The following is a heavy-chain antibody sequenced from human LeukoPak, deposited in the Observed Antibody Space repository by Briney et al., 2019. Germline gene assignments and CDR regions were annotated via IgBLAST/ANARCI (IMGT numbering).Heavy chain of an antibody. CDR3: ARGPPGRVYDSSKRGLFDP. CDR1: AYTFTGYY. CDR2: INPSGTST. J-gene: IGHJ5*02. Sequence: VASVKVSCKASAYTFTGYYIHWVRQAPGQGLEWMGIINPSGTSTTYAQKFQGRVTMTRDTSTSTVYMELSSLRSEDTAMYYCARGPPGRVYDSSKRGLFDPWGQGTLVTVSS. D-gene: IGHD3-22*01. V-gene: IGHV1-46*01.